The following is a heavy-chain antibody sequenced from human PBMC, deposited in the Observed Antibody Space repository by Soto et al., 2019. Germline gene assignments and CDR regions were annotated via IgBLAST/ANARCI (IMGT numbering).Heavy chain of an antibody. CDR2: ISYDGSNK. J-gene: IGHJ4*02. CDR3: ARTQPGPDY. Sequence: GGSLRLSCAASGFTFSSYGMHWVRQAPGKGLEWVAVISYDGSNKFYGDSVKGRFTISRDNSKNTLYLQMNSLRVEDTAIYYCARTQPGPDYWGQGTLVTVSS. CDR1: GFTFSSYG. V-gene: IGHV3-30*03.